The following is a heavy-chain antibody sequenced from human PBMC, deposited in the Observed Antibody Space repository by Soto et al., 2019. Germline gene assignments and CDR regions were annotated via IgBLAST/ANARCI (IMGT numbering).Heavy chain of an antibody. D-gene: IGHD5-12*01. Sequence: EVQLVESGGGLVQPGLSLSLSCAASGFTFSGFYMSWVRQAPGKGLEWVANVKQDGSDKYYLDSVKGRFTISRDNAENSLYLQMNSQRGEDTAVYYCASETIVDTIEYAFEMWGQVTVVTVS. J-gene: IGHJ3*02. CDR2: VKQDGSDK. CDR3: ASETIVDTIEYAFEM. V-gene: IGHV3-7*04. CDR1: GFTFSGFY.